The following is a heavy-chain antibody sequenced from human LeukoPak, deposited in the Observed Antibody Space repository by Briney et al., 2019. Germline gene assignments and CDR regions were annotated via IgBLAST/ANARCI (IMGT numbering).Heavy chain of an antibody. Sequence: GGSLRLSCAGSGFTFGSSWMNWFRQAPGKGLEWVAHIKQDGSDTYVDSVKGRFTISRGIAKTSLFLHMNSLTTEDSAVYYCAREHSSHFTWGQGTLVTVSS. CDR3: AREHSSHFT. CDR1: GFTFGSSW. V-gene: IGHV3-7*01. J-gene: IGHJ4*02. CDR2: IKQDGSDT. D-gene: IGHD3-3*02.